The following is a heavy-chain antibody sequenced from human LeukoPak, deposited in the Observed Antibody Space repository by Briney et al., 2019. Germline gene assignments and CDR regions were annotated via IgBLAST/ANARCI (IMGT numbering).Heavy chain of an antibody. J-gene: IGHJ4*02. Sequence: PGGSLRLSCGGSGFTFSSCAMSWVRQAPGKGLEWVSAISGSGTDTFYANSVKGRFTISRDNPKNTLYLQMNSLRAEDTAVYYCAKGGGSSCYSPSDYWGQGTLVTVSS. CDR2: ISGSGTDT. CDR3: AKGGGSSCYSPSDY. CDR1: GFTFSSCA. V-gene: IGHV3-23*01. D-gene: IGHD2-15*01.